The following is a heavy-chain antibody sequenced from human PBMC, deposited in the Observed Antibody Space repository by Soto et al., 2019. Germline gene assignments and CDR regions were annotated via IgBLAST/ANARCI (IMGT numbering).Heavy chain of an antibody. J-gene: IGHJ4*03. CDR3: ARDPVVTAPTGRLEFEY. CDR1: VGSIISVDYY. CDR2: IYYSGST. Sequence: NPSETLSLTCTFCVGSIISVDYYLSFIRQPPWNCLEGIGYIYYSGSTYYNPSLKSRVTISLDASKNQFSLKLSSVTAADTAVYYCARDPVVTAPTGRLEFEYCGKGHLVNVSS. D-gene: IGHD2-2*01. V-gene: IGHV4-30-4*01.